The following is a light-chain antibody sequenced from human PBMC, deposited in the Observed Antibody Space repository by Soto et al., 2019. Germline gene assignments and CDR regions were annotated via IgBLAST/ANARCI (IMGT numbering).Light chain of an antibody. Sequence: QSVLTQPPSASGTPGQRITISCSGSSSNIGSHTVNWHQQVPGTAPKLLIYSNNERPSGVPDRFSGSESGTSASLAISGLQSGDEADYYCAAWDDSLNGVIFGGGTKLTVL. CDR2: SNN. V-gene: IGLV1-44*01. CDR1: SSNIGSHT. CDR3: AAWDDSLNGVI. J-gene: IGLJ2*01.